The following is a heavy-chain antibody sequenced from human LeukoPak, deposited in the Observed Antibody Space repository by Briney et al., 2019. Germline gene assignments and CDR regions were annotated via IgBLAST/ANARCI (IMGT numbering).Heavy chain of an antibody. Sequence: GGTLRLSCAASGFTFSRYWMSWVRQAPGKGLEWVANIKQDGSEKYYVDSVKGRFTISRDNAKSSLYLQMNSLRAEDTAVYYCARLLVYNSGGEAFDHWGQGTLVTVSS. CDR1: GFTFSRYW. J-gene: IGHJ4*02. CDR3: ARLLVYNSGGEAFDH. V-gene: IGHV3-7*01. CDR2: IKQDGSEK. D-gene: IGHD1-20*01.